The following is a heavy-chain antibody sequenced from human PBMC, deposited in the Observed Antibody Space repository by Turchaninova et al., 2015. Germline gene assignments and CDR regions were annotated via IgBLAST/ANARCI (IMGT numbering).Heavy chain of an antibody. CDR1: GFTPPSYY. CDR2: IIPKTGDT. J-gene: IGHJ4*02. CDR3: ARDGDSVMVEFDY. Sequence: QVQLVQSGAEAQKPGASVKVSCTLSGFTPPSYYMDGVLQAPGQGLELSGWIIPKTGDTSYAQKFQGRVTMTRDTSLRTIYMELSSLTSDDTTVYYCARDGDSVMVEFDYWGQGTLVTVSS. D-gene: IGHD5-18*01. V-gene: IGHV1-2*02.